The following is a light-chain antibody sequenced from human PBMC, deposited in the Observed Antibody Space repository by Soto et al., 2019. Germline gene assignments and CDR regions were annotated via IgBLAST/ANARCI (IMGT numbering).Light chain of an antibody. V-gene: IGKV1-5*01. CDR3: QQYNSYS. Sequence: DIQMTQSPSSLSPSVGDRVTITCRASRSISDWLAWYQQKPGKAPELLIFDASNLKSGVPSRFGGSGSGTEFTLTISSLQPDDFATYYCQQYNSYSFGQGTKVDI. CDR2: DAS. J-gene: IGKJ1*01. CDR1: RSISDW.